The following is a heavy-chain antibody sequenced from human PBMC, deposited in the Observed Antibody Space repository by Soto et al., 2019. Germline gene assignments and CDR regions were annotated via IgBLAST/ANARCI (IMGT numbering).Heavy chain of an antibody. CDR1: RFGFDSRS. V-gene: IGHV1-18*01. J-gene: IGHJ6*01. CDR2: ISAYNGNT. CDR3: AAGESPYYYYGMGV. Sequence: KPCSNAPRFGFDSRSRCSPHQATGKGLEWMGWISAYNGNTNYAQKLQGRVTMTTDTSTSTAYMELRSLRSDDTAVYYCAAGESPYYYYGMGVCGQGTSV.